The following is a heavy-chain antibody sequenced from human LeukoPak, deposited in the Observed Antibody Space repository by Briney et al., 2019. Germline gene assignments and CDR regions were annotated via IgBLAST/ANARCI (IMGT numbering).Heavy chain of an antibody. D-gene: IGHD3-10*01. CDR3: AKDWLRVRGVIIGP. J-gene: IGHJ5*02. CDR1: GFSISNYG. Sequence: GGSLRLSCAGSGFSISNYGMNWVRQAPGKGLEWLSYIRSDSSTKYYADSVKGRFTISRDNSKNTLYLQMNSLRAEDTAVYYCAKDWLRVRGVIIGPWGQGTLVTVSS. CDR2: IRSDSSTK. V-gene: IGHV3-48*01.